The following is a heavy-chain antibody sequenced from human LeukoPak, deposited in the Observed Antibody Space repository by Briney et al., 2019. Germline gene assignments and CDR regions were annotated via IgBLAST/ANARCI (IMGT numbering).Heavy chain of an antibody. CDR1: GFTFSRSA. D-gene: IGHD5-18*01. CDR3: GKTTVGYSSGQKPAWPVDY. J-gene: IGHJ4*02. Sequence: GGSLRLSCAASGFTFSRSAMTWVRQTPGKGLDWVSSISSSGNTYYADSVKGRFTISRDNSRNTVYLQINSLRADDTAVYYCGKTTVGYSSGQKPAWPVDYWGQGTLVTVSS. CDR2: ISSSGNT. V-gene: IGHV3-23*01.